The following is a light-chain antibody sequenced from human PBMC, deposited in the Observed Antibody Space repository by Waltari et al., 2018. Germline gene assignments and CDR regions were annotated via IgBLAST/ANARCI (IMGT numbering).Light chain of an antibody. CDR3: QHVYSYPVT. CDR2: AAS. V-gene: IGKV1-9*01. Sequence: DIQLTQSPSFLSASVGDRVTFTCRASQGMSGHLAWYQQKPNKAPKLLINAASTLQSGVPSRFSGGKSGTEFTLTISSLQPEDFATYFCQHVYSYPVTFGGGTTLDI. CDR1: QGMSGH. J-gene: IGKJ4*01.